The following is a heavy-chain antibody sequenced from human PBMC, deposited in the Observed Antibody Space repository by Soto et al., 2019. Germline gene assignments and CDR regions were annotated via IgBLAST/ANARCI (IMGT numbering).Heavy chain of an antibody. CDR3: ATGDGAVTSGLDF. Sequence: QVQLVQSGAEVKKPGASVKVSCKASGYTFNTHGVSWVRQAPGQGLEWMGWISAYNGHTSFPQKFQDRVTLTTDTSTSTAYMELRSLRSADTAVYYWATGDGAVTSGLDFWGQGTLVYVSS. V-gene: IGHV1-18*01. J-gene: IGHJ4*02. CDR2: ISAYNGHT. CDR1: GYTFNTHG. D-gene: IGHD4-17*01.